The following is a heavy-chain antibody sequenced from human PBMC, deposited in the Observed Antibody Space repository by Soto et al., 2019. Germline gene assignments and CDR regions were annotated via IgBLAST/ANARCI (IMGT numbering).Heavy chain of an antibody. CDR1: GGAVDRGSCY. V-gene: IGHV4-61*01. Sequence: PKKRCDTCTGWGGAVDRGSCYWTWVRQSPGRGLEWIGYVYYSGTTKYNPSLKSRATISVDTTKNQFSLRLGPMTPADTVLYYSASRPRYYVPLPDSLRLWLQ. CDR3: ASRPRYYVPLPDSLRLWLQ. J-gene: IGHJ1*01. CDR2: VYYSGTT. D-gene: IGHD3-10*02.